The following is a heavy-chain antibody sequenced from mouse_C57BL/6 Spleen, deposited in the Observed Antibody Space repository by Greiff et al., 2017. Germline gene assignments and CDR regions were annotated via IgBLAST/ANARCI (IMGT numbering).Heavy chain of an antibody. J-gene: IGHJ1*03. V-gene: IGHV3-8*01. D-gene: IGHD1-1*01. CDR3: ATTNDYGSSYWYCDV. Sequence: EVQLQESGPGLAKPSQTLSLTCSVTGYSITSDYWNWIRKFPGNKLEYMGYISYSGSTYYNPSLKSRISITRDTAKNQYYLQLNSVTTEDTATYYCATTNDYGSSYWYCDVWGTGTTVTVSS. CDR1: GYSITSDY. CDR2: ISYSGST.